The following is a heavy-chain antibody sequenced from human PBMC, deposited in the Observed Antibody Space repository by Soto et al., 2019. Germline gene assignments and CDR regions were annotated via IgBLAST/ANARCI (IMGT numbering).Heavy chain of an antibody. V-gene: IGHV4-59*01. CDR1: GGSISSYY. CDR3: ARASVGATDFDY. J-gene: IGHJ4*02. CDR2: IYYSGST. Sequence: QVQLQESGPGLVKPSETLSLTCTVSGGSISSYYWSWIRQPPGKGLEWIGYIYYSGSTNYNPSLKSRVTISVDTSKNQFSLKLSSVTAADTAVYYCARASVGATDFDYWGQGTLVTVSS. D-gene: IGHD1-26*01.